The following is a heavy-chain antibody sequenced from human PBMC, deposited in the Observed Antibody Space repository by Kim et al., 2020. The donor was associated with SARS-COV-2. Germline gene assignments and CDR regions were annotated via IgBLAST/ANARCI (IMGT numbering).Heavy chain of an antibody. D-gene: IGHD1-26*01. V-gene: IGHV4-59*01. CDR2: IYYSGST. CDR3: ASLIVGASNEFDY. CDR1: GGSISSYY. Sequence: SETLSLTCTVSGGSISSYYWSWIRQPPGKGLEWIGYIYYSGSTNYNPSLKSRVTISVDTSKNQFSLKLSSVTAADTAVYYCASLIVGASNEFDYWGQGTL. J-gene: IGHJ4*02.